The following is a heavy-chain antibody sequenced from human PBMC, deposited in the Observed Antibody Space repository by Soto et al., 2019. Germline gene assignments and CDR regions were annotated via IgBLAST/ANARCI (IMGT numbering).Heavy chain of an antibody. D-gene: IGHD3-10*02. CDR3: ARHSHMFNNWFDP. CDR2: INHSGST. J-gene: IGHJ5*02. Sequence: PSETLSLTCAVYGGSFSGYYWSWIRQPPGKGLEWIGEINHSGSTNYNPSLKSRVTISVDTSKNQFSLKLSSVTAADTAVYYCARHSHMFNNWFDPWGQGTPVTVSS. V-gene: IGHV4-34*01. CDR1: GGSFSGYY.